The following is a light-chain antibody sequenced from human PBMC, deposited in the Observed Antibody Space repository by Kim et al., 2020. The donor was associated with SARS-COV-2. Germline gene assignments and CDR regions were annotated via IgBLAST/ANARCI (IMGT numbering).Light chain of an antibody. V-gene: IGLV1-47*01. CDR2: RNN. CDR3: AAWDDSLSGRGVV. J-gene: IGLJ2*01. Sequence: TTSGSGSISNIGSNYVYWYQQLPGTAPKLLIYRNNQRPSGVPDRFSGSKSGTSASLAISGLRSEDEADYYCAAWDDSLSGRGVVFGGGTQLTVL. CDR1: ISNIGSNY.